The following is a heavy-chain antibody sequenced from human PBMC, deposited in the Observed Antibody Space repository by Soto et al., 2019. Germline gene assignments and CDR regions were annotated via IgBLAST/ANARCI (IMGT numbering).Heavy chain of an antibody. CDR1: GGSISSGGYY. CDR3: ARGRRRAAAGKDYYYYYYMDV. J-gene: IGHJ6*03. V-gene: IGHV4-31*03. CDR2: IYYSGST. Sequence: QVQLQESGPGLVKPSQTLSLTCTVSGGSISSGGYYWSWIRQHPGKGLEWIGYIYYSGSTYYNPSLKSRVTISVDTSKNQSSLKLRSVTAAATAVYYCARGRRRAAAGKDYYYYYYMDVWGKGTTVTVSS. D-gene: IGHD6-13*01.